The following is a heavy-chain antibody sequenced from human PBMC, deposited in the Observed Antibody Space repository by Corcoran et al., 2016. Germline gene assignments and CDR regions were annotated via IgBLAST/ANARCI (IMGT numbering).Heavy chain of an antibody. CDR2: INHSGST. D-gene: IGHD6-13*01. CDR3: ARGSIRAAAVY. V-gene: IGHV4-34*01. CDR1: GGSFSGYY. J-gene: IGHJ4*02. Sequence: QVQLQQWGAGLLKPSETLSLTCAVYGGSFSGYYWSWIRQPPGKGLEWIGEINHSGSTNYNPSLKSRVTISVDTSKNQFSLKLSSVTAADTAVYYCARGSIRAAAVYWGQGTLVTVSS.